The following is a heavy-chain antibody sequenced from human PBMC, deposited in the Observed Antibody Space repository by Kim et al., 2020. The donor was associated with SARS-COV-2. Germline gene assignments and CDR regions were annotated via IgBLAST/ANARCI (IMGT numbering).Heavy chain of an antibody. D-gene: IGHD3-9*01. CDR2: INPSGGST. Sequence: ASVTVSCKASGYTFTSYYMHWVRQAPGQGLEWMGIINPSGGSTSYAQKFQGRVTMTRDTSTSTVYMELSSLRSEDTAVYYCARGPKKLRYFDWLSPWGGDWGQGTLVTVSS. V-gene: IGHV1-46*01. CDR1: GYTFTSYY. J-gene: IGHJ4*02. CDR3: ARGPKKLRYFDWLSPWGGD.